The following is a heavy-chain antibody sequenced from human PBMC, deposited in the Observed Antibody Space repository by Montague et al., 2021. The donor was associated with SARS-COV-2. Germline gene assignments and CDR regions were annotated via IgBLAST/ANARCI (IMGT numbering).Heavy chain of an antibody. V-gene: IGHV4-31*01. J-gene: IGHJ5*02. CDR2: IYNSGTT. CDR1: GGSISSGGND. CDR3: ARFRYWCDCDSSSVSCFDT. Sequence: TLSLTCTVSGGSISSGGNDWSWIRQHPGKGLGWIGYIYNSGTTYYNPSLPSLMTLVNISVDTSMNLFSLKLTSVTAADTAVYYWARFRYWCDCDSSSVSCFDTWGQGTLVTVSS. D-gene: IGHD3-22*01.